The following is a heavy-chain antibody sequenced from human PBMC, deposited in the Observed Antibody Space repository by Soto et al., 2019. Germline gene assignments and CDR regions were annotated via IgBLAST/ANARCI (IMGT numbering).Heavy chain of an antibody. J-gene: IGHJ4*02. D-gene: IGHD6-19*01. CDR3: AKPSRAVTGSHY. Sequence: EVQLLESGGGLVQPGGSLRLSCVASGFTFGSYTMSWVRQAPGKGLEWVSSASGGGDMTYYAESVKGRFTISRDNSKSTLFLQMNGLRVEDTAVYYCAKPSRAVTGSHYWGQGTLVTVSS. V-gene: IGHV3-23*01. CDR2: ASGGGDMT. CDR1: GFTFGSYT.